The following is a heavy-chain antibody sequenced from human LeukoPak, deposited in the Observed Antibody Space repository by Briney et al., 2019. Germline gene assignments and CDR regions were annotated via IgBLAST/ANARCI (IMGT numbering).Heavy chain of an antibody. Sequence: ASVKVSCKASGYTFTSYDINWVRQATGQGLEWMGWMNPKSGNTGYAQKFQGRVTITRNTSISTAYMELSSLRSEDTAVYYCARGLWELRYFDYWGQGTLVTVSS. CDR1: GYTFTSYD. CDR3: ARGLWELRYFDY. CDR2: MNPKSGNT. D-gene: IGHD1-26*01. V-gene: IGHV1-8*03. J-gene: IGHJ4*02.